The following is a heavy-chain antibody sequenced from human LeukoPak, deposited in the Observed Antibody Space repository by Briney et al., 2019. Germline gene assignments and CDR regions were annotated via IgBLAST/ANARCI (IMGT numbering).Heavy chain of an antibody. CDR1: GFSFGSHP. V-gene: IGHV3-33*08. CDR3: ARDWKTNSFDY. CDR2: IYYDGSNI. D-gene: IGHD1-1*01. J-gene: IGHJ4*02. Sequence: GGSLRLSCAASGFSFGSHPMHWVRQAPGKGLEWVAFIYYDGSNIYYADYVKGRFTISRDISKNTLYLQMDSLRAEDTAIYYCARDWKTNSFDYWGQGTLVTVSS.